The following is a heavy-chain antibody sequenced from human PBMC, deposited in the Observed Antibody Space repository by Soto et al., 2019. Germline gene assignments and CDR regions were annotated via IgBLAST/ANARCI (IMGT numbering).Heavy chain of an antibody. CDR2: ISGSGDNT. J-gene: IGHJ4*02. CDR3: AKLPLVLALAFDY. CDR1: GFTFSNYV. V-gene: IGHV3-23*01. Sequence: EVHLLDSGGGLVQPGGSLRLSCAASGFTFSNYVMGWVRQAPGKGLEWVSSISGSGDNTYYADSVKGRFTIPRDNSKNTPFLQMNSLRAEDRAVYYCAKLPLVLALAFDYWGQGTLVTVSS. D-gene: IGHD2-15*01.